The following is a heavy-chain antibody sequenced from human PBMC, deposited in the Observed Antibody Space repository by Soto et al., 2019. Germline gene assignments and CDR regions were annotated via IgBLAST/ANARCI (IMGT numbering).Heavy chain of an antibody. Sequence: QVQLVQSGAEVKKPGASVKVSCKASGYTFTSYGISWVRQAPGQGLEWMGWISAYNGNTNYAQMLQGRVTMTTDTSSSTAYMELRSLRSGDTAVYYCARGSVGATTVWDYYYCYGMDVWGQGTTGTVSS. CDR2: ISAYNGNT. J-gene: IGHJ6*02. D-gene: IGHD1-26*01. V-gene: IGHV1-18*01. CDR1: GYTFTSYG. CDR3: ARGSVGATTVWDYYYCYGMDV.